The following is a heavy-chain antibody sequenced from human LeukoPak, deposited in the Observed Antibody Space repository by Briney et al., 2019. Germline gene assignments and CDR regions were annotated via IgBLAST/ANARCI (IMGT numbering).Heavy chain of an antibody. J-gene: IGHJ4*02. D-gene: IGHD6-13*01. CDR1: GFTFSTYS. CDR2: IKQDGSQK. Sequence: GGSLRLSCAASGFTFSTYSMRWVRRAPGKGLEWVASIKQDGSQKNYVDSVKGRFTISRDNAKNSLYLQMNSLRVEDTAVYYCARDGSWSFDYWGQGSLVTVSS. V-gene: IGHV3-7*05. CDR3: ARDGSWSFDY.